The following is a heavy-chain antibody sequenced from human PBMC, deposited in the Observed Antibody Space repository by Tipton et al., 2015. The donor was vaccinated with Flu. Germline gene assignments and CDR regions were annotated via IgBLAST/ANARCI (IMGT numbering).Heavy chain of an antibody. CDR2: IYYSGST. J-gene: IGHJ6*02. V-gene: IGHV4-59*01. D-gene: IGHD3-22*01. CDR1: GGSISSYY. Sequence: GSLRLSCTVSGGSISSYYWSWIRQPPGKGLEWSGYIYYSGSTNYNPSLKSRVTISVDTSKNQFSLKLSSVTAADTAVYYCARDREYYDSSGTYYYYGMDVWGQGTTVTVSS. CDR3: ARDREYYDSSGTYYYYGMDV.